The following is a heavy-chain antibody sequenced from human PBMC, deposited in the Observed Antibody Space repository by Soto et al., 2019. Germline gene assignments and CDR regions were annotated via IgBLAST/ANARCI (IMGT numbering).Heavy chain of an antibody. V-gene: IGHV1-69*01. Sequence: QVQLVQSGAEVKKPGSSVKVSCKASGGTFSSYAISWVRQAPGQGLEWMGGIIPIFGTANYAQKFQGRVTITADESTRTAYMELSSLRSEDTAVYYCARAHTYYDFWSGYPGSKYYGMDVWGQGTTVTVSS. CDR1: GGTFSSYA. CDR2: IIPIFGTA. CDR3: ARAHTYYDFWSGYPGSKYYGMDV. D-gene: IGHD3-3*01. J-gene: IGHJ6*02.